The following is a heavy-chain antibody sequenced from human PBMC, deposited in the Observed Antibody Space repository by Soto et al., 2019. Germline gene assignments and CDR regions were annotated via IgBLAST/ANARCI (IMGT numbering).Heavy chain of an antibody. D-gene: IGHD2-15*01. V-gene: IGHV5-51*01. CDR1: GYSFTSYW. Sequence: PGESLKISCKGSGYSFTSYWIGWVRQMPGKGLEWMGIIYPGDSDTRYSPSFQGQVTISADKSISTAYLQWSSLKASDTAMYYCARGSLGYCSGGSCRPVAFDIWGQGTMVTVSS. J-gene: IGHJ3*02. CDR3: ARGSLGYCSGGSCRPVAFDI. CDR2: IYPGDSDT.